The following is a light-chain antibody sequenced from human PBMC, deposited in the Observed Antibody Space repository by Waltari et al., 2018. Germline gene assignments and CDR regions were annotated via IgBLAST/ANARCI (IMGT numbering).Light chain of an antibody. CDR1: SSNIGAGYD. Sequence: QSLLTQPPSVSGAPGQRVTISCTGSSSNIGAGYDVHCYQQLPGTAPNHLIYGNSNLPSGVPYRFYGCKSGTSASLDITGLQPEDEADYYCQSYDSSLSGSGVFGGGTKVTVL. J-gene: IGLJ3*02. V-gene: IGLV1-40*01. CDR2: GNS. CDR3: QSYDSSLSGSGV.